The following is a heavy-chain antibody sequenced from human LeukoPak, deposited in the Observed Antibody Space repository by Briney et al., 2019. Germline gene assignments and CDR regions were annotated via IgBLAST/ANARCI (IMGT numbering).Heavy chain of an antibody. CDR1: GFTFSSCA. D-gene: IGHD3-22*01. V-gene: IGHV3-53*01. J-gene: IGHJ4*02. CDR2: IYSGGST. Sequence: PGGSLRLSCAASGFTFSSCAMSWVRQAPGKGLAWVSVIYSGGSTYYADSVKGRFTISRDNSKNTLYLQMNSLRAEDTAVYYCARWRPGNYYDSSGYYPPDYFDYWGQGTLVTVSS. CDR3: ARWRPGNYYDSSGYYPPDYFDY.